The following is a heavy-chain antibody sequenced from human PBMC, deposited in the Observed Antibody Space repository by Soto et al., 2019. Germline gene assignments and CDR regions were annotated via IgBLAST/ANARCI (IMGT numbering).Heavy chain of an antibody. CDR1: GFDFSNYW. Sequence: GGSLRLSCGASGFDFSNYWMHWVRQAPGKGLVWVLRINGDGSDIKYADSVKGRFTISRDNAKNTVYLQMNSLRADDTAVYYCARDQTTGDWFDAWGQGALVTVSS. CDR2: INGDGSDI. V-gene: IGHV3-74*03. J-gene: IGHJ5*02. D-gene: IGHD4-17*01. CDR3: ARDQTTGDWFDA.